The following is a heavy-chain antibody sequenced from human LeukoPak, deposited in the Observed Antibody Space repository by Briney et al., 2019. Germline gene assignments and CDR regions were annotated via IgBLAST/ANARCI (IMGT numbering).Heavy chain of an antibody. CDR1: GFTFCDHS. J-gene: IGHJ4*02. V-gene: IGHV3-23*01. CDR2: INSGGAI. Sequence: PGGSLRLSRGAPGFTFCDHSMTRGRPGPGEGGGGGSTINSGGAINYADSVKGRFTISRDNPKNTLYLQMNSLRAEDTAVYYCAKRGSYSSSFTSTFDYWGQGTLVTVSS. D-gene: IGHD6-6*01. CDR3: AKRGSYSSSFTSTFDY.